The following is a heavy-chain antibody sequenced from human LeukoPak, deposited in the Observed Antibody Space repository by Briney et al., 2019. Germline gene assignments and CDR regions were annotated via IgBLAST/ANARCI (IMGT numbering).Heavy chain of an antibody. CDR1: GGSISSGGYY. V-gene: IGHV4-31*03. D-gene: IGHD6-19*01. Sequence: SETLSLTCTVSGGSISSGGYYWSWIRQHPGKGLEWIGYIYYSGSTYYNPSLKSRVTISVDTSKNQFSLKLSSVTAADTALYYCARDPPEDRAVAFDVWGQGTMVTVSS. J-gene: IGHJ3*01. CDR2: IYYSGST. CDR3: ARDPPEDRAVAFDV.